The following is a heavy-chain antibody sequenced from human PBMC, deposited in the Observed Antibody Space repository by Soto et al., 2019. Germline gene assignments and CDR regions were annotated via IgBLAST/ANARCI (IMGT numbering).Heavy chain of an antibody. J-gene: IGHJ5*02. V-gene: IGHV4-39*01. D-gene: IGHD6-19*01. Sequence: ASDTLSLTCTVSCGSISSSSYYWGWIRQPPGKGLEWIGSIYYSGSTYYNPSLKSRVTISVDTSKNQFSLKLSSLTAADTAVYYCASGEVIAVAGTNGFDPWGQGTLVTVSS. CDR2: IYYSGST. CDR1: CGSISSSSYY. CDR3: ASGEVIAVAGTNGFDP.